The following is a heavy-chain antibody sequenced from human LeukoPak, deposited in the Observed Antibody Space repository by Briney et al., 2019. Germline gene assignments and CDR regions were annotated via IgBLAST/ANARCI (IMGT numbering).Heavy chain of an antibody. V-gene: IGHV1-2*02. Sequence: ASVKVSCKASGYTFTGYYIHWVRQAPGQGLEWMGWINPNSGDTHYAQKFQGRVTMTRDTSLRTAYMELSRLRSDDTAVYYCARVRSGGYFDYWGQGTLVTVSS. CDR1: GYTFTGYY. J-gene: IGHJ4*02. CDR2: INPNSGDT. CDR3: ARVRSGGYFDY. D-gene: IGHD6-25*01.